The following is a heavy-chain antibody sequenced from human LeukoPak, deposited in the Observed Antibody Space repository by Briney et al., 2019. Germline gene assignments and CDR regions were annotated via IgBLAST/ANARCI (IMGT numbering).Heavy chain of an antibody. CDR2: IHYSGRP. Sequence: RSSETLSLTCTVSGSSISGHYWTWIRQPPGKGLEWIGQIHYSGRPDYNPSLKSRVTISVDTSKNQLSLKVTSVTGADTAVYYCARFGVDYDMDVWGQGTTVAVSS. CDR1: GSSISGHY. J-gene: IGHJ6*02. CDR3: ARFGVDYDMDV. V-gene: IGHV4-59*11. D-gene: IGHD3-16*01.